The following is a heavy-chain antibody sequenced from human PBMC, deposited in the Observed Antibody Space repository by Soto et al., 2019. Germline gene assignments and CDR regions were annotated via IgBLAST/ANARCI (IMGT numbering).Heavy chain of an antibody. CDR2: IWYDGSNK. J-gene: IGHJ6*02. CDR1: GFTFSSYG. CDR3: AREGIAAAGTPDYYYYYGMDV. V-gene: IGHV3-33*01. Sequence: QVQLVESGGGVVQPGRSLRLSCAASGFTFSSYGMHWVRQAPGKGLEWVAVIWYDGSNKYYADSVKGRFTISRDNSKNTLYLQMNSLRAEDTAVYYCAREGIAAAGTPDYYYYYGMDVWGQGTTVTVSS. D-gene: IGHD6-13*01.